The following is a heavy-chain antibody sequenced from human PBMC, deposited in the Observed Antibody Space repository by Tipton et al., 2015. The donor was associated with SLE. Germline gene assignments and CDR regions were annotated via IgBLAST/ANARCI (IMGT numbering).Heavy chain of an antibody. Sequence: SLRLSCAASGFTLSTYWMHWVRQVPGKGLVWVSRFNSGGSHISYADSVKGRFTISRDDAKNTLFLQMNGLRAEDSAVYYCAADFGNGFYLRWGQGTLVTVSS. CDR3: AADFGNGFYLR. CDR2: FNSGGSHI. J-gene: IGHJ4*02. D-gene: IGHD3-3*01. V-gene: IGHV3-74*01. CDR1: GFTLSTYW.